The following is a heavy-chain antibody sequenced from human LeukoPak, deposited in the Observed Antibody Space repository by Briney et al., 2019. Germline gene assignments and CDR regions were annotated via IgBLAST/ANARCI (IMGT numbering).Heavy chain of an antibody. J-gene: IGHJ4*02. V-gene: IGHV3-23*01. CDR3: ARAQGAYDFWSGYYHFDY. D-gene: IGHD3-3*01. CDR2: ISASGGST. CDR1: GFTFSSYA. Sequence: GGSLRLSCAASGFTFSSYAMSWVRQAPGKGLEWVSAISASGGSTYYADSVKGRFTISRDNSKNTLYLQMGSLRAEDMAVYYCARAQGAYDFWSGYYHFDYWGQGTLVTVSS.